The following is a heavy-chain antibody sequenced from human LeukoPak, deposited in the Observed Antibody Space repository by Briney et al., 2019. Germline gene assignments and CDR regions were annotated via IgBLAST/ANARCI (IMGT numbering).Heavy chain of an antibody. V-gene: IGHV4-59*08. J-gene: IGHJ4*02. CDR1: GGSMSSYY. Sequence: PSETLSLTCTVSGGSMSSYYWSWIRQPPGKGLEWIGYIYCSGGTNYNPSLKGRVTISIDTSKNQFSLRLTSVTAADTAVYYCARHPVSDYWGQGILVTVSS. CDR2: IYCSGGT. CDR3: ARHPVSDY.